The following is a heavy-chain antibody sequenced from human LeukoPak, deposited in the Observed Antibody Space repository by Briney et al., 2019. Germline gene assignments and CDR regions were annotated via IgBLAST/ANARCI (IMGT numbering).Heavy chain of an antibody. D-gene: IGHD3-9*01. Sequence: PGGSLRHSCAASGLNFSSYGMHWARQAPGKGLEGVAFIRYDGSNKYYADSVNSRFTISRANSKNTLYLQMNRLRAEDTAMYYCAKDRGYYDILTGYYPDPADYWGQGTLVTVSS. J-gene: IGHJ4*02. CDR2: IRYDGSNK. V-gene: IGHV3-30*02. CDR1: GLNFSSYG. CDR3: AKDRGYYDILTGYYPDPADY.